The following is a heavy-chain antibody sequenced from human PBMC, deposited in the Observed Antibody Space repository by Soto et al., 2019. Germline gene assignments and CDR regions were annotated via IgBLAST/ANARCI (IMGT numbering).Heavy chain of an antibody. V-gene: IGHV3-33*01. CDR2: IWYDGSNK. Sequence: QVQLVESGGGVVQPGRSLRLSCAASGFTFSSYGMHWVRQAPGKGLEWVAVIWYDGSNKYYADSVKGRFTISRDNSKNTLDLQMNSLRAEDTAVYYCARGPPNHGYYDFWSGYYGTVDYWGHGTLVTVSS. D-gene: IGHD3-3*01. CDR1: GFTFSSYG. CDR3: ARGPPNHGYYDFWSGYYGTVDY. J-gene: IGHJ4*01.